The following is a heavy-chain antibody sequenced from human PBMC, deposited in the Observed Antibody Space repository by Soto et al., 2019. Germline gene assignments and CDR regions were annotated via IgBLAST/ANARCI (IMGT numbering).Heavy chain of an antibody. J-gene: IGHJ4*02. CDR1: GGSIRSYY. V-gene: IGHV4-59*01. CDR2: IYFGGSS. CDR3: AKGVRAVDGLHFDY. Sequence: SETLSLTCTVSGGSIRSYYWSWIRQPPGKGLEWIGYIYFGGSSNYNPSLKSRVTMSIDTSKNQFSLNLTSVTAADTAVYYCAKGVRAVDGLHFDYWGQGNLVTVSS. D-gene: IGHD6-19*01.